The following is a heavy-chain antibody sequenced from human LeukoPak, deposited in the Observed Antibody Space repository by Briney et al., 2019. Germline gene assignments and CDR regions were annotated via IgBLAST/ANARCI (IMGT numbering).Heavy chain of an antibody. CDR2: IYPGDSDT. D-gene: IGHD6-13*01. CDR1: GSRFTSYW. J-gene: IGHJ4*02. V-gene: IGHV5-51*01. Sequence: GGPLKISCKGSGSRFTSYWIGGVRQMPGKGREGMGIIYPGDSDTRYSPSFQGQVTISADKSISTAYLQGSSLKASDTAMYYCARQPAAAGDYWGQGTLVTVSS. CDR3: ARQPAAAGDY.